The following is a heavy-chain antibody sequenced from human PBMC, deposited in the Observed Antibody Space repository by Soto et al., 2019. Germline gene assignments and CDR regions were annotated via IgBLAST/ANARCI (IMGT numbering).Heavy chain of an antibody. CDR1: GFTFSNYG. V-gene: IGHV3-30*18. CDR2: ISDDGSNK. Sequence: PRGSLRLSCAASGFTFSNYGMHWVRQAPGKGLEWVAFISDDGSNKYYADSMKGRFTMSRDNSKSTLYLQMNSLRVEDTAVYYCTKRRNVLRFLEWSSGMEVWGQGTTVTVSS. J-gene: IGHJ6*02. CDR3: TKRRNVLRFLEWSSGMEV. D-gene: IGHD3-3*01.